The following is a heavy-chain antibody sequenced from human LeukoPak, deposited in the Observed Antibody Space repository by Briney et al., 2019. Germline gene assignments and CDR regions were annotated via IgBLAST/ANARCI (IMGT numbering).Heavy chain of an antibody. CDR3: AKDGQRVLYSSGFPYFDY. V-gene: IGHV3-23*01. CDR1: GFSFTYG. Sequence: GGSLRLSCAASGFSFTYGMSWVRQAPGKGLEWVSLISGSGGRTYYADSVKGRFSISRDNSKNTLYLQMNSLRAEDTAVYYCAKDGQRVLYSSGFPYFDYWGQGTLVTVSS. CDR2: ISGSGGRT. J-gene: IGHJ4*02. D-gene: IGHD6-19*01.